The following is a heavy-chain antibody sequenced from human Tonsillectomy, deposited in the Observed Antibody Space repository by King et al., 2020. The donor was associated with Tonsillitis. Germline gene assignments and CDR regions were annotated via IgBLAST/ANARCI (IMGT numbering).Heavy chain of an antibody. Sequence: EVQLQESGGGLVQPGGSLRLSCAASGFTFSSYAMTWVRQAPGKGLEWVSAISGSGISTYYADSVKGRFTVSRDNSKNTLYLRMNSLRAEDTAVYYCAKCAVAVKNYYYYGMDVWGQGTTVTVSS. D-gene: IGHD6-19*01. CDR2: ISGSGIST. CDR3: AKCAVAVKNYYYYGMDV. CDR1: GFTFSSYA. V-gene: IGHV3-23*01. J-gene: IGHJ6*02.